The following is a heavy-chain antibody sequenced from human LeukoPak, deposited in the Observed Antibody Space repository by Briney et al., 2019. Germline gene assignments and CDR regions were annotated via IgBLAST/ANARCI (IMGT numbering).Heavy chain of an antibody. V-gene: IGHV3-21*01. D-gene: IGHD6-13*01. Sequence: GGSLRLSCAASGFTFSSYSMNWVRQAPGKGLEWVSSISSSSSYIYYADSVKGRFTISRDNAKNSLYLQMNSLRAEDTAVYYCARGSTSSSPLDYWGQGTLVTVSS. CDR1: GFTFSSYS. CDR3: ARGSTSSSPLDY. CDR2: ISSSSSYI. J-gene: IGHJ4*02.